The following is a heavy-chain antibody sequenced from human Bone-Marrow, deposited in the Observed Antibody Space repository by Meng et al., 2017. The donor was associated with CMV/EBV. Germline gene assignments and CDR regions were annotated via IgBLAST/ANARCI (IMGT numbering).Heavy chain of an antibody. Sequence: GESLKSSCAASGFTFDDYGMSWVRQAPGKGLEWVSGINWNGGSTGYADSVKGRFTISRDNAKNSLYLQMNSLRAEDTAVYYCASSPLYDSSGYYLRGAFDIWGQGTMVTVSS. CDR1: GFTFDDYG. CDR2: INWNGGST. V-gene: IGHV3-20*04. J-gene: IGHJ3*02. CDR3: ASSPLYDSSGYYLRGAFDI. D-gene: IGHD3-22*01.